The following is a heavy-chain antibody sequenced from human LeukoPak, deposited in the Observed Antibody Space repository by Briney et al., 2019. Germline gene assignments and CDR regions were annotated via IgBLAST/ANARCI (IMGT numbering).Heavy chain of an antibody. J-gene: IGHJ4*02. CDR3: ARGAGQLYYDQPNLDY. D-gene: IGHD3-22*01. Sequence: ASVKVSCKASGYTFTGYYMHRVRQAPGQGLEWMGWINPNSGGTNYAQKFQGRVTMTRDTSISTAYMELSRLRSDDTAVYYCARGAGQLYYDQPNLDYWGQGTLVTVSS. CDR1: GYTFTGYY. V-gene: IGHV1-2*02. CDR2: INPNSGGT.